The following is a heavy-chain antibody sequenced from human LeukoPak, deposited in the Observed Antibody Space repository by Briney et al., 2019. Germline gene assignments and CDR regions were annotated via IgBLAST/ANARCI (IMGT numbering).Heavy chain of an antibody. CDR3: TRQVGGSYYDGFDY. Sequence: GGSLRLSCAASGFTFSGSAMHWVRQASGKGLEWVGRIRSKANSYATAYAASVKGRFTISRDDSKNTAYLQMNSLKTEDAAVYYCTRQVGGSYYDGFDYWGQGTLVTVSS. D-gene: IGHD1-26*01. CDR1: GFTFSGSA. V-gene: IGHV3-73*01. CDR2: IRSKANSYAT. J-gene: IGHJ4*02.